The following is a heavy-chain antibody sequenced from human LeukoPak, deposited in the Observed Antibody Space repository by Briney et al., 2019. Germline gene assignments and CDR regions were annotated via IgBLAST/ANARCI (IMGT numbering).Heavy chain of an antibody. Sequence: GGSLRLSCAASGFTFSSYAMSWVRQAPGKGLEWVSAISGSGGSTYYEDSVKGRFMISRDNSKNTLYLQMNSLRAEDTAVYYCAKGYTYYDILTGYYRSYAFDIWGQGTMVTVYS. V-gene: IGHV3-23*01. CDR3: AKGYTYYDILTGYYRSYAFDI. D-gene: IGHD3-9*01. CDR2: ISGSGGST. CDR1: GFTFSSYA. J-gene: IGHJ3*02.